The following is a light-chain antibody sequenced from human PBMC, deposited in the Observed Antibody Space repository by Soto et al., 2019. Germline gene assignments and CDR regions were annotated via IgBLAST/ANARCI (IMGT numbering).Light chain of an antibody. J-gene: IGLJ2*01. CDR3: SSYTSSSLV. V-gene: IGLV2-14*01. CDR2: DVS. Sequence: QSALTQPASVSGSPGQSITISCTGTSSDVGGYNYVSWYQQHPGKAPKLMIFDVSTRPSGVSNRFSGSKSGDTASLTISGLQAEDEAVYYCSSYTSSSLVFGGGTKVTVL. CDR1: SSDVGGYNY.